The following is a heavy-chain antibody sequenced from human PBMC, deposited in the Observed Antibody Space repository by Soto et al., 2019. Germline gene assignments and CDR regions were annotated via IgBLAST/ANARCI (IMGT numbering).Heavy chain of an antibody. CDR1: GYTFTSYA. CDR2: INAGNGNT. Sequence: ASVKVSCKASGYTFTSYAMHWVRQAPGQRLEWMGWINAGNGNTKYSQKFQGRVTITRDTSASTAYMELSSLRSEDTAVYYCARVGPIRFLEWLSDYYYMDVWGKGTTVTVSS. J-gene: IGHJ6*03. V-gene: IGHV1-3*01. D-gene: IGHD3-3*01. CDR3: ARVGPIRFLEWLSDYYYMDV.